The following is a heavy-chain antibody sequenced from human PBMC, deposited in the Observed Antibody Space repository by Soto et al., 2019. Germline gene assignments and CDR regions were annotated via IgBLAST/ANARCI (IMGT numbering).Heavy chain of an antibody. CDR3: ARCSRNSCYSYGVDV. CDR1: VFTFSNCG. D-gene: IGHD2-15*01. Sequence: PWWSLRLSCSASVFTFSNCGMNWFRQTPGKGLEWVSYISDSGATKHYADSVKGRFTISRDNGKDSLYLQMNSLRDEDTAVYFCARCSRNSCYSYGVDVWGQGATVTVSS. V-gene: IGHV3-48*02. J-gene: IGHJ6*02. CDR2: ISDSGATK.